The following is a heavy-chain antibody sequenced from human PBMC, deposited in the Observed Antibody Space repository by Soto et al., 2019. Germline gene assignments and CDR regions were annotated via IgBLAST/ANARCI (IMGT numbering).Heavy chain of an antibody. Sequence: PSETLSLTCTVSGGSISSGGYYWSWIRQHPGKGLEWIGYIYYSGSTYYNPSLKSRVTISVDTSKNQFSLKLSSVTAADTAVYYCARGFDWAIDYWGQGTLVTVSS. CDR2: IYYSGST. CDR1: GGSISSGGYY. D-gene: IGHD3-9*01. CDR3: ARGFDWAIDY. J-gene: IGHJ4*02. V-gene: IGHV4-31*03.